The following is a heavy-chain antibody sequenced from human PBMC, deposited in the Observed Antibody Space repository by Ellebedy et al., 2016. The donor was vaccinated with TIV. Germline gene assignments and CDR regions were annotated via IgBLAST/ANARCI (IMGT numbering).Heavy chain of an antibody. D-gene: IGHD3/OR15-3a*01. V-gene: IGHV4-59*08. CDR1: GTSVSSYY. CDR3: ARHVCRYSILGLVLCSRASGDVFDV. CDR2: VFYSGSA. Sequence: MPSETLSLTCSVSGTSVSSYYWSWIRQSPGKGLESIGNVFYSGSATYNPSIKGRVTMSFHKSRTEFSLNLTSVTAADTAFYYCARHVCRYSILGLVLCSRASGDVFDVWGQGTMVTVST. J-gene: IGHJ3*01.